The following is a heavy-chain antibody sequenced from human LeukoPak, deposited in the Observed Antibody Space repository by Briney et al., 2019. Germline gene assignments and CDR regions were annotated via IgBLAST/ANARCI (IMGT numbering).Heavy chain of an antibody. Sequence: PETLSLTCAVYGGSFSGYYWSWIRQPPGKGLEWIGEINHSGSTNYNPSLKSRVTISVDTSKNQFSLKLSSVTAADTAVYYCARGGYCSSTSCYSSIHWFDPWGQGTLVTVSS. CDR1: GGSFSGYY. CDR3: ARGGYCSSTSCYSSIHWFDP. J-gene: IGHJ5*02. V-gene: IGHV4-34*01. CDR2: INHSGST. D-gene: IGHD2-2*01.